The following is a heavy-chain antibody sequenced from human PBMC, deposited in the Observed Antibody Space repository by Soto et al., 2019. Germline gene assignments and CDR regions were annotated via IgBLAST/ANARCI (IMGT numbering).Heavy chain of an antibody. CDR2: ISYDGSNK. J-gene: IGHJ6*02. V-gene: IGHV3-30*18. Sequence: GGSLRLSCTASGFTFSSYGMHWVRQAPGKGLEWVAVISYDGSNKYYADSVKGRFTISRDNSKNTLYLQMNSLRAEDTAVYYCAQDLVVGHRARDYYYYGMDVWGQGTTVTVSS. CDR3: AQDLVVGHRARDYYYYGMDV. CDR1: GFTFSSYG. D-gene: IGHD2-15*01.